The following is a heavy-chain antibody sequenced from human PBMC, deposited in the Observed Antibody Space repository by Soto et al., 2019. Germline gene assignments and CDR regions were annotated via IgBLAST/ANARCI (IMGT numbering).Heavy chain of an antibody. V-gene: IGHV3-7*03. D-gene: IGHD3-16*01. CDR1: GFRFSLFW. CDR3: ARTGWPQSSYYFDY. Sequence: LRLSCAASGFRFSLFWMSWVRQTPGKGLEWVANINEDGSEKFFADSVKGRFTISRDNAKNSLSLQMNSLTADDTAVYYCARTGWPQSSYYFDYWGQGTLVTVSS. J-gene: IGHJ4*02. CDR2: INEDGSEK.